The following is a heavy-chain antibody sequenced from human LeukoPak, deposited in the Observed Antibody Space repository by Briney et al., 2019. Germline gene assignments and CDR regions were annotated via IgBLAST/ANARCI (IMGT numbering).Heavy chain of an antibody. CDR1: GNYW. CDR2: TSGSGSPT. CDR3: ARGPWDLGTFDD. Sequence: GGSLRLSCAASGNYWMHWVRQAPGKGLEWVSATSGSGSPTYYADSVKGRFTLSRDNSKNALYLQMSGLRAGDTAVYYCARGPWDLGTFDDWGQGTLATVSS. J-gene: IGHJ4*02. V-gene: IGHV3-23*01. D-gene: IGHD7-27*01.